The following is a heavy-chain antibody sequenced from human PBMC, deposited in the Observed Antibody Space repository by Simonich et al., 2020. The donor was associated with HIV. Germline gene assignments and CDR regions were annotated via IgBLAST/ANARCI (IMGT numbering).Heavy chain of an antibody. CDR2: IKSKTNSYAT. Sequence: GGSLKLSCAVSGFTLRACAMHWVRQASGKGLGGVGRIKSKTNSYATEYDASVQGRFTISRDDSKKTAYRQMNSLKPEDTALYYCIGSYDILTGSLYGFEYWGLGTLVTVPS. J-gene: IGHJ4*02. V-gene: IGHV3-73*01. CDR3: IGSYDILTGSLYGFEY. D-gene: IGHD3-9*01. CDR1: GFTLRACA.